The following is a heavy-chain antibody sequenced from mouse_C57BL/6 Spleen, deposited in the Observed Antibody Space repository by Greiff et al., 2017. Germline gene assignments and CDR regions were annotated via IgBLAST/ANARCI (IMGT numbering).Heavy chain of an antibody. CDR1: GFTFSSYT. D-gene: IGHD2-4*01. CDR3: ARYDYDRAWFAY. V-gene: IGHV5-9*01. Sequence: EVMLVESGGGLVKPGGSLKLSCAASGFTFSSYTMSWVRQTPEKRLEWVATISGGGGNTYYPDSVKGRCTISRDNAKNTLYLQMSSLRSEDTALYYCARYDYDRAWFAYWGQGTLVTVSA. J-gene: IGHJ3*01. CDR2: ISGGGGNT.